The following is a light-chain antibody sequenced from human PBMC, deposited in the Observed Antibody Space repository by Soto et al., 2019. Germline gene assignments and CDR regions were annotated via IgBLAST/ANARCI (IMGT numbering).Light chain of an antibody. CDR2: GAA. CDR1: QDITNF. CDR3: QHLNSYPYT. Sequence: DIQLTHSPSFLSAAVGDRVTITCRASQDITNFLAWYQQKPGKAPELLIYGAATLHSGVPARFSGSGSGTEFTLTISSLQPEDFATYHCQHLNSYPYTFGQGTKVDIK. J-gene: IGKJ2*01. V-gene: IGKV1-9*01.